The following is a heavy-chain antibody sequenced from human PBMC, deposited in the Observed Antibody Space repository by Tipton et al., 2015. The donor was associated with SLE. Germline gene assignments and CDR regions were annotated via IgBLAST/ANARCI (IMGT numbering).Heavy chain of an antibody. V-gene: IGHV3-7*01. CDR2: INHDGSAK. Sequence: SLRLSCAASGFTFNDYWMTWVRQAPGKGLEWVANINHDGSAKYSVDSVEGRFTISRDNAKNSLYLQMSSLRDEDTAIYYCARSYYYYYYYMDVWGKGTTVTVSS. J-gene: IGHJ6*03. CDR3: ARSYYYYYYYMDV. CDR1: GFTFNDYW.